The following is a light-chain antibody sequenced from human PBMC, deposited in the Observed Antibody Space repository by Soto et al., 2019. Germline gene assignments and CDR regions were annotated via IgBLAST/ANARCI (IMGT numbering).Light chain of an antibody. Sequence: EIVLTQSPGTLSLSPWERATLSCSASQSVSSSYLAWYQQKPGQAPRLLIYGASNRATGIPDRFSGSGSGTDFTLTISRLEPEDFAVYYCQQYGSSPPWTFGQGTKVDIK. V-gene: IGKV3-20*01. J-gene: IGKJ1*01. CDR3: QQYGSSPPWT. CDR2: GAS. CDR1: QSVSSSY.